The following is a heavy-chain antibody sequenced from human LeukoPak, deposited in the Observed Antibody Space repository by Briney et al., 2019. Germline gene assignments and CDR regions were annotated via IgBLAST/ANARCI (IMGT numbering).Heavy chain of an antibody. CDR3: ARHNGVSYLDY. CDR2: IHHSGDT. Sequence: SETLSLSCTVSGVSVISSYWSWVRQPPGKGLEYIGFIHHSGDTKYNPSLKSRVTMSVDTSKSQFSLRLSSVTAADSAVYYCARHNGVSYLDYWAQGTLVTVSS. D-gene: IGHD2-8*01. CDR1: GVSVISSY. J-gene: IGHJ4*02. V-gene: IGHV4-59*02.